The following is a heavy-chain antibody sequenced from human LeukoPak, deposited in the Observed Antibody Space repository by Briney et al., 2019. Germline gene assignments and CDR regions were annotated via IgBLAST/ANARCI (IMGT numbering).Heavy chain of an antibody. D-gene: IGHD3-9*01. CDR1: GASVSDSLSY. Sequence: PSETLSLTCTVSGASVSDSLSYWGWVRQPPGKGLEWVANVYYTVSTYYNPSLKSQVTMSVDTSKNQFSLKMTSVTAADTAIYYCARLTKGRYFDYIFAFWGQGILVTVSS. V-gene: IGHV4-39*01. CDR3: ARLTKGRYFDYIFAF. CDR2: VYYTVST. J-gene: IGHJ4*02.